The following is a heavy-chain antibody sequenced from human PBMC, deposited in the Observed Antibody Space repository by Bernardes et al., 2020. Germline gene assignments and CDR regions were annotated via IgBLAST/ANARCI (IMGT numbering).Heavy chain of an antibody. Sequence: SETLSLTCTVSGGSISSYYWSWIRQPPGKGLEWIGYIYYSGSTNYNPSLKSRVTISVDTSKNQFSLKLSSVTAADTAVYYCARVSGVLDYYYYMDVWGKGTTVTVSS. V-gene: IGHV4-59*01. J-gene: IGHJ6*03. CDR2: IYYSGST. CDR3: ARVSGVLDYYYYMDV. CDR1: GGSISSYY. D-gene: IGHD3-10*01.